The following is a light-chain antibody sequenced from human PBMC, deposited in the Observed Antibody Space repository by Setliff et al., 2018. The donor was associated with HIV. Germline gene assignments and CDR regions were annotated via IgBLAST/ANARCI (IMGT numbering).Light chain of an antibody. V-gene: IGLV2-14*03. Sequence: QSVQTQPASVSGSPGQSITISCTGTSSDVGNYNYVSWYQQHPGIAPKLMIYDVTNRPSGVSNRFSGSKSGNTASLTISGLQAEDEADYYCSSFTTTTTYVFGTGTKVTVL. CDR2: DVT. CDR1: SSDVGNYNY. J-gene: IGLJ1*01. CDR3: SSFTTTTTYV.